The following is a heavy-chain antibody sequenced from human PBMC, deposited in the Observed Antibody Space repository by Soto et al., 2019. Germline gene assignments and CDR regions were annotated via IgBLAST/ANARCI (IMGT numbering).Heavy chain of an antibody. CDR2: INPGGGST. V-gene: IGHV1-46*03. D-gene: IGHD2-15*01. CDR3: ATYCSGGRCPPGPWN. Sequence: QVQLVQSGAEVKKPGASVKVSCKTSGYTFTSYYMHWMRQAPGQGLEWMGIINPGGGSTTYAQKFQGRVTMTRDTSTSTIYMELSSLRSEDTAVYYCATYCSGGRCPPGPWNWGQGTMVTVSS. CDR1: GYTFTSYY. J-gene: IGHJ3*01.